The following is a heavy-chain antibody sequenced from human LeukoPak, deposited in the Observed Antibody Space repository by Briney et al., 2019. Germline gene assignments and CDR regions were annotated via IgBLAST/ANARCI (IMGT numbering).Heavy chain of an antibody. J-gene: IGHJ6*03. CDR2: IYYSGST. V-gene: IGHV4-59*01. CDR3: ARAGGTIFGGGCYMDV. CDR1: GGSISSYY. D-gene: IGHD3-3*01. Sequence: SETLSLTCTVSGGSISSYYWSWIRQPPGKGLEWIGYIYYSGSTNYNPSLKSRVTISVDTSKNQFSLKLSSVTAADTAVYYCARAGGTIFGGGCYMDVWGKGTTVTVSS.